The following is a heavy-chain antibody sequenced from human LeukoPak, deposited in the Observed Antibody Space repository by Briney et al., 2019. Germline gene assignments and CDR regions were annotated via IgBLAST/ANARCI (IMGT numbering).Heavy chain of an antibody. D-gene: IGHD6-6*01. J-gene: IGHJ3*01. CDR2: INSDGSEG. Sequence: HPGGSLRLSCAVSGFTFSGFWMSWSRQAPGKGLEWVASINSDGSEGYYADVVKGRFTISRDNAKNSLYLQINSLRAEDTAVYYCARSSYSSSSSAWGQGTMVTVSS. CDR1: GFTFSGFW. V-gene: IGHV3-7*03. CDR3: ARSSYSSSSSA.